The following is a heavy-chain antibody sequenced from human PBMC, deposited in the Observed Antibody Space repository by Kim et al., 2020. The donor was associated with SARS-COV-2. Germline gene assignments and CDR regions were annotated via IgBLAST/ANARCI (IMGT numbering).Heavy chain of an antibody. D-gene: IGHD3-22*01. CDR2: MKEDGTEI. CDR1: GFTFSTYW. Sequence: GGSLRLSCAASGFTFSTYWMSWVRQAPGKGLEWVANMKEDGTEIFYVDSVKGRFTISRDNGKNSLYLQMNSLRAEDTAVYYCAREFGGYHYDYWGQGTLVTVSS. V-gene: IGHV3-7*01. J-gene: IGHJ4*02. CDR3: AREFGGYHYDY.